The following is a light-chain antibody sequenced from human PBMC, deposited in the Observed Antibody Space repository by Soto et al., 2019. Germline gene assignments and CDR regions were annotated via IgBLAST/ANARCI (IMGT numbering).Light chain of an antibody. V-gene: IGKV4-1*01. CDR3: QQYFSTLVT. CDR2: WAS. CDR1: QSILYNSNKKNY. J-gene: IGKJ5*01. Sequence: DSLAVSLGATATINCKSSQSILYNSNKKNYLAWYQQRPGQPPNLLFYWASVRESGVPDQFSAYGSGTDFTLTISSLQPEDVAIYYCQQYFSTLVTFGQGTRLDIK.